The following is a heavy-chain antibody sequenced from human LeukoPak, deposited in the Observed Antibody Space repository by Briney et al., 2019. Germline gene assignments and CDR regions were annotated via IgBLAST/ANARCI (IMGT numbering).Heavy chain of an antibody. V-gene: IGHV3-30*04. CDR3: AKGQWLVHPQLDY. D-gene: IGHD6-19*01. Sequence: PGGSLRLSCAASGFTFSSYAMHWVRQAPGKGLEWVAVISYDGSNKYYADSVKGRFTISRDNSKNTLYLQMNSLRAEDTAVYYCAKGQWLVHPQLDYWGQGTLVTVSS. CDR2: ISYDGSNK. CDR1: GFTFSSYA. J-gene: IGHJ4*02.